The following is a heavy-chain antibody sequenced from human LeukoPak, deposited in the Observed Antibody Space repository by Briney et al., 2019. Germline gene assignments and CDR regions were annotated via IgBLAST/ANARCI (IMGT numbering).Heavy chain of an antibody. CDR1: GFAFSNYW. J-gene: IGHJ5*02. CDR3: AKSDYLDP. Sequence: PGGSLRLSCAASGFAFSNYWMSWVRQAPGKGLVWVSHIKGDGSVTTYADSVKGRFTISRDNAKNILFLQMNSLTAEDTSVYYCAKSDYLDPWGQGTLVTVSS. V-gene: IGHV3-74*01. CDR2: IKGDGSVT. D-gene: IGHD2/OR15-2a*01.